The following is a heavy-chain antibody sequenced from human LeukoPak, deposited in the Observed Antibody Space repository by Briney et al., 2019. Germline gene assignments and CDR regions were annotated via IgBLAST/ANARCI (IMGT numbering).Heavy chain of an antibody. CDR1: GFTFSTYW. Sequence: GGSLRLSCSASGFTFSTYWMTWVRQAPGKGLEWVANVRQDGGETFYVDSVKGRFTISRDNAKKSVYLHMSSLRAEDTALYYCARLSAYYYGSYFYYYMDVWGKGTTVTVSS. J-gene: IGHJ6*03. D-gene: IGHD3-10*01. V-gene: IGHV3-7*01. CDR2: VRQDGGET. CDR3: ARLSAYYYGSYFYYYMDV.